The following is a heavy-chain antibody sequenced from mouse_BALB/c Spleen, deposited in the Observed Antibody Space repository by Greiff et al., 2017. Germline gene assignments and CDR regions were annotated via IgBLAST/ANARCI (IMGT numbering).Heavy chain of an antibody. CDR3: ARGQLGLRQYYFDY. J-gene: IGHJ2*01. V-gene: IGHV3-2*02. D-gene: IGHD3-1*01. Sequence: VQLKESGPGLVKPSQSLSLTCTVTGYSITSDYAWNWIRQFPGNKLEWMGYISYSGSTSYNPSLKSRISITRDTSKNQFFLQLNSVTTEDTATYYCARGQLGLRQYYFDYWGQGTTLTVSS. CDR1: GYSITSDYA. CDR2: ISYSGST.